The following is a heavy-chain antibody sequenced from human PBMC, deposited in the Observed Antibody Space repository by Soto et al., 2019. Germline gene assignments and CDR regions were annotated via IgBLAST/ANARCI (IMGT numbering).Heavy chain of an antibody. Sequence: GASVKVSCTASGYTSTGYYMHWVRQAPGQGLEWMGWINPNSGGTNYAQKFQGWVTMTRDTSISTAYMELSRLRSDDTAVYYCARDGYCSSTSCLSAYYYMDVWGKGTTVTVSS. D-gene: IGHD2-2*01. V-gene: IGHV1-2*04. J-gene: IGHJ6*03. CDR2: INPNSGGT. CDR1: GYTSTGYY. CDR3: ARDGYCSSTSCLSAYYYMDV.